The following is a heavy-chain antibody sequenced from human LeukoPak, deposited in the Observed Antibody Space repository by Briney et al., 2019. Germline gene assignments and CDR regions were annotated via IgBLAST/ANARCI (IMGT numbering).Heavy chain of an antibody. V-gene: IGHV4-34*01. J-gene: IGHJ5*02. Sequence: NASETLSLTCAVYGGSFSGYYWSWIRQPPGKGLEWIGEINHSGSTNYNPSLKSRVTISVDTSKNQFSLKLSSVTAADTAVYYCARHRIAVVRGVRCFDPWGQGTLVTVSS. D-gene: IGHD3-10*01. CDR2: INHSGST. CDR3: ARHRIAVVRGVRCFDP. CDR1: GGSFSGYY.